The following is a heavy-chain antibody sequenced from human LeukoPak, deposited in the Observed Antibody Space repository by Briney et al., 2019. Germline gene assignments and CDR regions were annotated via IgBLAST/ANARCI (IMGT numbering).Heavy chain of an antibody. CDR2: IYYSGYT. V-gene: IGHV4-39*07. CDR1: GGSISTSSYY. CDR3: ARDSGFMVRGSRRGYDDYYYYMDV. D-gene: IGHD3-10*01. Sequence: SETLSLTCTVSGGSISTSSYYWGWIRQPPGKGLEWIGTIYYSGYTYYNPSLESRVTISVDTSKNQFSLKLSSVTAADTAVYYCARDSGFMVRGSRRGYDDYYYYMDVWGKGTTVTMSS. J-gene: IGHJ6*03.